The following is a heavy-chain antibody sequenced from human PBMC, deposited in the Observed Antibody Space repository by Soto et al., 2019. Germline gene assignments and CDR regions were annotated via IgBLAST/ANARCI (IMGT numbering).Heavy chain of an antibody. CDR2: ISGSGGST. CDR1: GFTFSSYA. V-gene: IGHV3-23*01. D-gene: IGHD6-19*01. Sequence: EVQLLESGGGLVQPGGSLRLSCAASGFTFSSYAMSWARQAPGKGLEWVSAISGSGGSTYYADSVKGRFTISRDNSKNTLYLQMNSLRAEDTAVYYCAKVSAYSSGWYYSPFDYWGQGTLVTVSS. J-gene: IGHJ4*02. CDR3: AKVSAYSSGWYYSPFDY.